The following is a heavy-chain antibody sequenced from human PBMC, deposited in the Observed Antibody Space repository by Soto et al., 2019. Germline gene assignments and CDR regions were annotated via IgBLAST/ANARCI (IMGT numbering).Heavy chain of an antibody. CDR1: GCDFNTDW. Sequence: GESLKIPCKGYGCDFNTDWIGWVRQMPGKRLEWMGIIYPGDSDTSYSPSFQGQVTISAKKSTRSVYLQCSSLKASDSALYYCARRGPGSYDWVGWFDPWGQGTLVTVPQ. V-gene: IGHV5-51*01. D-gene: IGHD3-10*01. J-gene: IGHJ5*02. CDR2: IYPGDSDT. CDR3: ARRGPGSYDWVGWFDP.